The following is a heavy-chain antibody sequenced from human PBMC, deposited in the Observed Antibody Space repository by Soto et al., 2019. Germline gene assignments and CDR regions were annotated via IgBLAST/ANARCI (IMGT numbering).Heavy chain of an antibody. J-gene: IGHJ6*02. CDR2: ISAYNGNT. D-gene: IGHD2-2*01. CDR1: GYTFTSYG. V-gene: IGHV1-18*01. Sequence: ASVKVSCKASGYTFTSYGISWVRQAPGQGLEWMGWISAYNGNTNYAQKLQGRVTMTTDTSTSTAYMELGSLRSDDTAVYYCASDIVVVPAAMNYYYYGMDVWGQGTTVTVSS. CDR3: ASDIVVVPAAMNYYYYGMDV.